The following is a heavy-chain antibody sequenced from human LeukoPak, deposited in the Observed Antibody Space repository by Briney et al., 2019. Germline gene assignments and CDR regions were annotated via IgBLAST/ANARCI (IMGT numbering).Heavy chain of an antibody. CDR2: IYYSGST. Sequence: SETLSLTCTVSGGSISSYYWSWIRQPPGKGLEWIGYIYYSGSTNYNPSLKSRVTISVDTSKNQCSLKLSSVTAAGTAVYYCARDSYEKVLWGQGTLVTVSS. CDR1: GGSISSYY. V-gene: IGHV4-59*01. J-gene: IGHJ4*02. CDR3: ARDSYEKVL. D-gene: IGHD3-16*01.